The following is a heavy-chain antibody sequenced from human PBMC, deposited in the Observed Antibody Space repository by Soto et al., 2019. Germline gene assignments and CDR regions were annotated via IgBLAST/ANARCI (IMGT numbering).Heavy chain of an antibody. CDR2: INHSGST. CDR3: ARAYYDFVWGSYPDY. Sequence: QVQLQQGGAGLLKPSETLSLTCAVYGGSFRGYYWSWIRQPPGKGLEWIGEINHSGSTNYNPSPKSRVTKSVDTSKNQFSLKLSSGTAADTALYYCARAYYDFVWGSYPDYWGQGALVTVSS. V-gene: IGHV4-34*01. D-gene: IGHD3-16*02. J-gene: IGHJ4*02. CDR1: GGSFRGYY.